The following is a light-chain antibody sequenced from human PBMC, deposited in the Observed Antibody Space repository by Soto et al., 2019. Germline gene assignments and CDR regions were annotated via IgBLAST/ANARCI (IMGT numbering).Light chain of an antibody. V-gene: IGKV4-1*01. Sequence: DIVMTQSPDSLAVSLGETATINCKSSQSPLYSSNNKNYLAWYRQKPRQPPELLIYWAYTRESGVPGRYSGSGSGTDFTLTISSLRAEDVAIYYCQQYYETPLTFGGGTTVEIK. CDR3: QQYYETPLT. CDR2: WAY. CDR1: QSPLYSSNNKNY. J-gene: IGKJ4*01.